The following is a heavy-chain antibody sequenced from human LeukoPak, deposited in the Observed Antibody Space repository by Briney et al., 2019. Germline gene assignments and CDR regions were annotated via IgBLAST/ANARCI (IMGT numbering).Heavy chain of an antibody. Sequence: PSETLSLTCTVSGDSISSSSYYWGWLRQPPGKGLEWIGSIYYSGSTYYNPSLKSRVTISVDTSKNQFSLKLSSVTAADTAVYYCARESPAGSGYFDFWGQGALVTVSS. CDR2: IYYSGST. CDR3: ARESPAGSGYFDF. J-gene: IGHJ4*02. V-gene: IGHV4-39*02. D-gene: IGHD2-15*01. CDR1: GDSISSSSYY.